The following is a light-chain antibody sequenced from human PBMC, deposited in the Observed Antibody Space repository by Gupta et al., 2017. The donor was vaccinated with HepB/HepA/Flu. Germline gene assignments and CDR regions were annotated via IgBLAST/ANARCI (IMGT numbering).Light chain of an antibody. J-gene: IGKJ3*01. V-gene: IGKV3-11*01. Sequence: EIVLTQSPATLSLSPGERATLSCRASQSVSSYLAWYQQKPGQAPRLLIYDASNRATGIPARFSGSGYGTDFTLTISSLEQEDFAVYYCQQRSNWPPITFGHGTKVDIK. CDR1: QSVSSY. CDR2: DAS. CDR3: QQRSNWPPIT.